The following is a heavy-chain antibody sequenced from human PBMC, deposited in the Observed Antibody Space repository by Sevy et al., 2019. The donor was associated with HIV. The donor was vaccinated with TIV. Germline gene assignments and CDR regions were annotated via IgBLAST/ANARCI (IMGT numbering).Heavy chain of an antibody. J-gene: IGHJ6*02. Sequence: ASVKVSCKATGYTFTGYYLHWVRQAPGRGLEWMGWINPNRGDTHYSQKFQVWVTMTSDTSISTAYMELDRLTSDDTAVYYRARGGYSSLSLYTHGVVVWGLGTTVTASS. V-gene: IGHV1-2*04. CDR2: INPNRGDT. D-gene: IGHD5-18*01. CDR3: ARGGYSSLSLYTHGVVV. CDR1: GYTFTGYY.